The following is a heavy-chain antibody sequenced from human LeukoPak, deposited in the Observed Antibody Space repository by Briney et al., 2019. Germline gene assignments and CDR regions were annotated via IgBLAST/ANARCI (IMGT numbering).Heavy chain of an antibody. D-gene: IGHD3-10*01. Sequence: SETLSLTCAVYGGSFSGYYWSWIRQPPGKGLEWIGEINHSGSTNYNPSLKSRVTISVDTSKNQFSLKLSSVTAADTAVYYCARAGSEYGSGSSYNWFDPWGQGTLVTASS. CDR3: ARAGSEYGSGSSYNWFDP. CDR1: GGSFSGYY. J-gene: IGHJ5*02. V-gene: IGHV4-34*01. CDR2: INHSGST.